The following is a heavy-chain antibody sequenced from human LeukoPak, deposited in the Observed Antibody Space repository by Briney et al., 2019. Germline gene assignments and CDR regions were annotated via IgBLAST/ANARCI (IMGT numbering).Heavy chain of an antibody. CDR3: ARGRSGLAAAGTYDY. V-gene: IGHV1-8*01. CDR1: GYTFTSSD. J-gene: IGHJ4*02. CDR2: INPNSGRT. Sequence: GASGKVSCKASGYTFTSSDINWVRQAAGQGLEWMGWINPNSGRTGYAQKFQGRVTMTENTSISTAYMELSSLRFDDTAVYYCARGRSGLAAAGTYDYWGQGTLITVSS. D-gene: IGHD6-25*01.